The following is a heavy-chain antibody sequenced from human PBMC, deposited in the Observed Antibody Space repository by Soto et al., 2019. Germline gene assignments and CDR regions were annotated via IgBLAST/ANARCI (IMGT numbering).Heavy chain of an antibody. J-gene: IGHJ3*01. CDR3: ARPRNCDSADCYSANDAFNV. CDR1: GGTFSSHV. D-gene: IGHD2-15*01. V-gene: IGHV1-69*01. Sequence: QVQLVQSGPEVKTPGSSVRESCKSSGGTFSSHVVSWVRPAPGHGLEWMGGIIPIFETSNSAQKFQGRVSITAYESTNTAYMELRSLTSEDTAIYYCARPRNCDSADCYSANDAFNVLGQGTRVIVSS. CDR2: IIPIFETS.